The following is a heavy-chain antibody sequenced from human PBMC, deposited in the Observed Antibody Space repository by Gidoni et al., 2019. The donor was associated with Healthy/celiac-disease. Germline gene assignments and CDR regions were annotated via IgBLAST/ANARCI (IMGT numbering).Heavy chain of an antibody. J-gene: IGHJ2*01. CDR1: GFTFSSYA. D-gene: IGHD6-13*01. Sequence: EVQLLESGGGLVQPGGSLRLSCSASGFTFSSYAMSWVRQAPGKGLEWVSAISGSGGSTYYADSVKGRFTISRDNSKNTLYLQMNSLRAEDTAVYYCAKDGDGEQQLVPDWYFDLWGRGTLVTVSS. CDR2: ISGSGGST. V-gene: IGHV3-23*01. CDR3: AKDGDGEQQLVPDWYFDL.